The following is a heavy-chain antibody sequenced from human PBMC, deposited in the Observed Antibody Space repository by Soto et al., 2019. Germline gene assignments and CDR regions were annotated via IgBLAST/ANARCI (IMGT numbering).Heavy chain of an antibody. Sequence: QITLKESGPTLVKSTQTLTLTCTFSGFSLTTSGVGVGWIRQPPGKALEWLALIYWDDDKRYSPSLKSRLTIPTDPSKNHVVLMMTTMDPVDPATYYCAHSLAEDWFAPWGQGTLVTVSS. V-gene: IGHV2-5*02. CDR3: AHSLAEDWFAP. CDR1: GFSLTTSGVG. J-gene: IGHJ5*02. CDR2: IYWDDDK.